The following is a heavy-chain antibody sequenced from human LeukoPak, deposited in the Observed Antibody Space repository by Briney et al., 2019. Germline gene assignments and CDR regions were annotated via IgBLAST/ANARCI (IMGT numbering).Heavy chain of an antibody. Sequence: GGSLRLSCAASGFSFSTYDMNWVRQAPGKGLEWVSGIDVSGAYTYYTDSVKGRFTISRDNSKNTQYLQMNSLRAEDTALYYCAKKGSGFYPFDYWGQGTLVTVSS. CDR3: AKKGSGFYPFDY. V-gene: IGHV3-23*01. D-gene: IGHD3-22*01. CDR1: GFSFSTYD. CDR2: IDVSGAYT. J-gene: IGHJ4*02.